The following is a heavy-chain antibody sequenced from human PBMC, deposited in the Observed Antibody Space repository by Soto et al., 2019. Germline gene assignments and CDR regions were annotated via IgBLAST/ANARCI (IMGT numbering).Heavy chain of an antibody. V-gene: IGHV3-30*18. CDR2: ISYDGSNK. CDR3: AKRHDLGPYDSSGYYSWFDP. J-gene: IGHJ5*02. CDR1: GFTFSSYG. Sequence: PGGSLRLSCAASGFTFSSYGMHWVRQAPGKGLEWVAVISYDGSNKYYADSVKGRFTISRDNSKNTLYLQMNSLRAEDTAVYYCAKRHDLGPYDSSGYYSWFDPWGQGTLVTVSS. D-gene: IGHD3-22*01.